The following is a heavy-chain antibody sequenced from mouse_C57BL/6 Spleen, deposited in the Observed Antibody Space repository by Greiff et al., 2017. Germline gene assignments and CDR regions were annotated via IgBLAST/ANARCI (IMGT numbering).Heavy chain of an antibody. Sequence: QVQLQQPGAELVRPGTSVKLSCKASGYTFTSYWMHWVKQRPGQGLEWIGVIDPSDSYTNYNQKFKGKATLTVDTSSSTAYMQLSSLTSEDSAVYYCARCGRVAPYFDYWGQGTTLTVSS. CDR1: GYTFTSYW. CDR2: IDPSDSYT. D-gene: IGHD1-1*01. CDR3: ARCGRVAPYFDY. V-gene: IGHV1-59*01. J-gene: IGHJ2*01.